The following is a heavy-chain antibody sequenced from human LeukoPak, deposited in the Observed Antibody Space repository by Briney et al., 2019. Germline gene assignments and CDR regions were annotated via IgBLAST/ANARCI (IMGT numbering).Heavy chain of an antibody. V-gene: IGHV3-43*01. D-gene: IGHD3-9*01. CDR1: GFTFSSYW. Sequence: GGSLRLSCAASGFTFSSYWMSWVRQAPGKGLEWVSVISWDGGSTYYADSVKGRFTISRDNSKNSLYLQMNSLRTEDTALYYCAKDKWGGGGLRYFDWSLPDGMDVWGQGTTVTVSS. CDR3: AKDKWGGGGLRYFDWSLPDGMDV. CDR2: ISWDGGST. J-gene: IGHJ6*02.